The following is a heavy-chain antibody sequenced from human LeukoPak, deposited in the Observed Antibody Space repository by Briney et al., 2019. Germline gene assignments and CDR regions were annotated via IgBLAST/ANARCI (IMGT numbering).Heavy chain of an antibody. Sequence: SETLSLTCTVSGGSISGYSWSWIRQPPGKGLEWIGYMYYNGGPTYNPSLESRVPISADTSKNQLSLKLTSVTAADTAMYYCARADSSGYSIFGYWGQGTLVTVSS. J-gene: IGHJ4*02. CDR1: GGSISGYS. V-gene: IGHV4-59*01. D-gene: IGHD3-22*01. CDR3: ARADSSGYSIFGY. CDR2: MYYNGGP.